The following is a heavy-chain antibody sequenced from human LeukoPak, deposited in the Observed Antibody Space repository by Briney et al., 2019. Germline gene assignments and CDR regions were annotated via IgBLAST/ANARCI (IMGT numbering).Heavy chain of an antibody. CDR1: GFTFSSYG. CDR3: AEDRGSGYDFPDC. CDR2: IRYDGSNK. Sequence: GGSLRLSCAASGFTFSSYGMHWVRQAPGKGLEWVAFIRYDGSNKYYADSVKGRFTISRDNSKNTLYLQMNSLRAEDTAVYYCAEDRGSGYDFPDCWGQGTLVTVSS. V-gene: IGHV3-30*02. J-gene: IGHJ4*02. D-gene: IGHD5-12*01.